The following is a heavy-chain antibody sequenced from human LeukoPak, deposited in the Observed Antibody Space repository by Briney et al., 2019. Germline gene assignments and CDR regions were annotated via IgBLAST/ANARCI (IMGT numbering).Heavy chain of an antibody. D-gene: IGHD3-10*01. CDR3: ARSYYGSGREGFDP. CDR1: GFTFNNYA. V-gene: IGHV3-30*04. J-gene: IGHJ5*02. Sequence: QPGGSLRLSCAATGFTFNNYAMHWVRQAPGKGLEWVAVVSFDGSNKYYADSVKGRFTISRDNSKNTLSLQMNSLRAEDTAVYYCARSYYGSGREGFDPWGQGTLVTVSS. CDR2: VSFDGSNK.